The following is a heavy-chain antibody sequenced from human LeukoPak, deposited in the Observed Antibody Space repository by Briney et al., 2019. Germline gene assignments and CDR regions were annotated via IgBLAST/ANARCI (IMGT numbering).Heavy chain of an antibody. CDR3: ARRYGPGGYGY. CDR2: IYPGDSDT. J-gene: IGHJ4*02. V-gene: IGHV5-51*01. D-gene: IGHD5-18*01. CDR1: GYRFSNAW. Sequence: GESLKISCKGSGYRFSNAWIGWVRQMPGKGLEWMGIIYPGDSDTRYSPSFQGQVTISADKSISTAYLQWSSLKASDTAMYYCARRYGPGGYGYWGQGTLVTVSS.